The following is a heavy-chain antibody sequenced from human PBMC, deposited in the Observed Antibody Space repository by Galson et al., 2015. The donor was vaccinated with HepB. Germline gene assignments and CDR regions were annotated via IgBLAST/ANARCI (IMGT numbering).Heavy chain of an antibody. Sequence: ETLSLTCAVSSGSISTSNWWTWVRQAPGKGLEWIAEIHHSGRANYNPSLKSRLTISIEESKNQFSLKVNSVTAADTAMYYCARDEWYSGSYNIWGQGTMVTVSS. D-gene: IGHD1-26*01. CDR3: ARDEWYSGSYNI. V-gene: IGHV4-4*02. CDR2: IHHSGRA. J-gene: IGHJ3*02. CDR1: SGSISTSNW.